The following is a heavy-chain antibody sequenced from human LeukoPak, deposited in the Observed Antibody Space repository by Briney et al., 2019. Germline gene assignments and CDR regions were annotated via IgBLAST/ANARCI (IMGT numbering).Heavy chain of an antibody. CDR1: GFTFSDYY. Sequence: GGSLRLSCAASGFTFSDYYMSWIRQAPGKGLEWVSYISSSGSTIYYADSVKGRFTISRDNAKNSLYLQMNSLRAEDTAVYYCARHAEMATIRYFDYWGQGTLVTVSS. CDR3: ARHAEMATIRYFDY. J-gene: IGHJ4*02. V-gene: IGHV3-11*01. CDR2: ISSSGSTI. D-gene: IGHD5-24*01.